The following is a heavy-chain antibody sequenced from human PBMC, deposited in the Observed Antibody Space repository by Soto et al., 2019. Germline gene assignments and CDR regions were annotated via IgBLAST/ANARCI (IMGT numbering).Heavy chain of an antibody. CDR2: IIAGNGNT. D-gene: IGHD3-10*01. V-gene: IGHV1-3*01. CDR3: ARDSGGFDL. J-gene: IGHJ5*02. Sequence: GASVKVSCKASGYTFTSYSMHWVRQAPGQRLEWMGWIIAGNGNTKYSQKFQGRVTITRDTSASTAYMELSSLRSEDTAVYYCARDSGGFDLWGQGTLVTVSS. CDR1: GYTFTSYS.